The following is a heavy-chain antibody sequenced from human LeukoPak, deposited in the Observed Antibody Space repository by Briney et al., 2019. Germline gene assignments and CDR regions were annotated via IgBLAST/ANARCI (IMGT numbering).Heavy chain of an antibody. CDR3: ARVTSFGSYPDY. CDR2: ISAYNGNT. CDR1: GYTFTSYG. J-gene: IGHJ4*02. V-gene: IGHV1-18*01. D-gene: IGHD1-26*01. Sequence: ASVKVSCKASGYTFTSYGISWVRQAPGQGLEWMGWISAYNGNTNYAQKLQGRVTMTTDTSTSTAYVELRSLRSDDTAVYYCARVTSFGSYPDYWGQGTLVTVSS.